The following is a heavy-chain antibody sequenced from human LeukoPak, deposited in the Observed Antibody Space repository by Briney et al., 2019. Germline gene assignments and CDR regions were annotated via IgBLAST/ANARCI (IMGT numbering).Heavy chain of an antibody. CDR3: ARRLVGATHYFDY. V-gene: IGHV4-38-2*02. Sequence: TPSETLSLTCTVSGYSISSGYYWGWIRQPPGKGLEWIGSIYHSGSTYYNPSLKSRVTISVDTSKNQLSLKLSSVTAADTAVYYCARRLVGATHYFDYWGQGTLVTVSS. J-gene: IGHJ4*02. CDR2: IYHSGST. D-gene: IGHD1-26*01. CDR1: GYSISSGYY.